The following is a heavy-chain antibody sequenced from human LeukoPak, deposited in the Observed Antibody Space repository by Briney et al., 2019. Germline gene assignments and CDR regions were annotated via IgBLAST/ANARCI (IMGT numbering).Heavy chain of an antibody. D-gene: IGHD2-15*01. CDR2: VSAGGTNT. J-gene: IGHJ4*02. CDR1: PVTFGTSA. Sequence: GGSLRLSCVGSPVTFGTSAMSWVRQAPGKGLEWVSAVSAGGTNTYYADSVEGRFTISRDNSKDTLYLHMDSLRVEDTAQYFCARINCSGGTCYDYFDDWGKGTLVTVSS. V-gene: IGHV3-23*01. CDR3: ARINCSGGTCYDYFDD.